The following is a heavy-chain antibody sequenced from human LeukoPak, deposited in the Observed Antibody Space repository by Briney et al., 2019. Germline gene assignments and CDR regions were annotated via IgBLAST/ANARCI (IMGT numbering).Heavy chain of an antibody. CDR2: IYYSGST. V-gene: IGHV4-39*07. CDR1: GGSIGSSSYY. CDR3: AILTCYYDSSGSGPSYAFDI. Sequence: SETLSLACTVSGGSIGSSSYYWGWIRQPPGKGLEWIGSIYYSGSTYYNPSLKSRVTISVDTSKNQFSLKLSPVTAADTAVYYCAILTCYYDSSGSGPSYAFDIWGQGTMVTVSS. J-gene: IGHJ3*02. D-gene: IGHD3-22*01.